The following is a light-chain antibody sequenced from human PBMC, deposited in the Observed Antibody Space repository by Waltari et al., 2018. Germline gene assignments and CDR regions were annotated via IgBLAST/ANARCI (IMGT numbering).Light chain of an antibody. Sequence: DIQMTQSPSSLSASVGDRVTITCRASQSISTHLNWYLQKPGKAPNLLIYAASSLQSGVPSRFSGSGSGTDFTLTISSLQPEDFATYYCQQSYSPLTFGGGTKVEIK. J-gene: IGKJ4*01. CDR2: AAS. CDR3: QQSYSPLT. CDR1: QSISTH. V-gene: IGKV1-39*01.